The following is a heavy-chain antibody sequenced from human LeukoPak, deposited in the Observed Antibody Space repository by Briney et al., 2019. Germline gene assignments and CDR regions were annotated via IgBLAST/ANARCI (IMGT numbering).Heavy chain of an antibody. CDR3: ARGPPYYYGSGSSLRGAFDI. CDR1: GFTFDDYG. J-gene: IGHJ3*02. CDR2: INWNGGST. V-gene: IGHV3-20*04. D-gene: IGHD3-10*01. Sequence: GGSLRLSCAASGFTFDDYGMSWVRQAPGKGLEWVSGINWNGGSTGYADSVKGRFTISRDNAKNSLYLQMNSLRAEDTALYYCARGPPYYYGSGSSLRGAFDIWGPRTMVTVSS.